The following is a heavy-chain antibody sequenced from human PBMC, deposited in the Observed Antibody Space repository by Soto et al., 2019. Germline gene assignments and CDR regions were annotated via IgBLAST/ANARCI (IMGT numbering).Heavy chain of an antibody. CDR2: IYYSGTS. J-gene: IGHJ5*02. D-gene: IGHD3-22*01. CDR3: ARLPCDSPNCVPLDP. V-gene: IGHV4-39*01. CDR1: GGSIRDDRYY. Sequence: QLQLQESGPGLVKPSETLSLTCTVSGGSIRDDRYYWGWIRQPAGKGLEWIGSIYYSGTSSYHPSLQSRVTMPSATSKKQLSLRLRSVTAADTAVYYCARLPCDSPNCVPLDPWGQGTLVIVSS.